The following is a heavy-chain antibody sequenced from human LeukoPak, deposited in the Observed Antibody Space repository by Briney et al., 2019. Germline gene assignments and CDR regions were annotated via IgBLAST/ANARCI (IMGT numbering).Heavy chain of an antibody. CDR1: GGSISSYY. CDR3: GRRTYYDTLTGYNYWYFDL. J-gene: IGHJ2*01. V-gene: IGHV4-59*01. CDR2: SNYRGGT. D-gene: IGHD3-9*01. Sequence: SETLSLTCTVSGGSISSYYWSWIRQPPGKGLEWIGYSNYRGGTDYNPSLKSRVTFSVDTSKNQFSLRLTSVTAADTAVYYCGRRTYYDTLTGYNYWYFDLWGRGTLVTVSS.